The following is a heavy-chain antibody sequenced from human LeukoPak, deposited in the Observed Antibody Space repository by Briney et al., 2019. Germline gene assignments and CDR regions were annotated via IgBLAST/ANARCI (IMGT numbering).Heavy chain of an antibody. CDR2: VYYSGST. V-gene: IGHV4-59*08. J-gene: IGHJ4*02. CDR1: GGSISSYY. D-gene: IGHD6-19*01. CDR3: ATSCRDSSGWKTDDY. Sequence: PSETLSLTCTVSGGSISSYYWSWIRQPPGKGLEWIGYVYYSGSTNYNPSLKSRVTISVDTSKNQFSLKLSSVTAADTTVYYCATSCRDSSGWKTDDYWGQGTLVTVSS.